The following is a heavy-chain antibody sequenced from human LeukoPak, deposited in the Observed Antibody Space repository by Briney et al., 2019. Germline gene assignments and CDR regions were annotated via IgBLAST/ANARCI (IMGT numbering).Heavy chain of an antibody. CDR3: ARGPSVLLWFGEPNRFDY. J-gene: IGHJ4*02. Sequence: PQASVKVSCKASGYTFTSYAMHWVRQAPGQRLEWMGWINAGNGNTKYSQKFQGRVTITRDTSTSTAYMELRSLRSDDTAVYYCARGPSVLLWFGEPNRFDYWGQGTLVTVSS. CDR1: GYTFTSYA. V-gene: IGHV1-3*01. D-gene: IGHD3-10*01. CDR2: INAGNGNT.